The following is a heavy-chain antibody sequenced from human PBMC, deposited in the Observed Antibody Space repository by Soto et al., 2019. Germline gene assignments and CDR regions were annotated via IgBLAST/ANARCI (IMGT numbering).Heavy chain of an antibody. CDR1: GFTFSSYA. CDR3: AKDSVQSITIFGVVILPDWFDP. J-gene: IGHJ5*02. V-gene: IGHV3-23*01. D-gene: IGHD3-3*01. CDR2: ISGSGGST. Sequence: GGSLRLSCAASGFTFSSYAMSWVRQAPGKGLEWVSAISGSGGSTYYADSVKGRFTISRENSKNTLYLQMNSLRAEDTAVYYCAKDSVQSITIFGVVILPDWFDPWGQGTLVTVSS.